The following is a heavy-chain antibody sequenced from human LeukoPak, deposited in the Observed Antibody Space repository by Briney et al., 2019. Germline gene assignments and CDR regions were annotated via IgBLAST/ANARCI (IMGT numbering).Heavy chain of an antibody. CDR1: GFTFSSYG. D-gene: IGHD3-22*01. CDR2: IRYDGSNK. V-gene: IGHV3-30*02. CDR3: AKDSVNSGYYPTYYYYYMDV. Sequence: PGGSLRLSCAASGFTFSSYGMHWVRQAPGKGLEWVAFIRYDGSNKYYADSVKGRFTISRDNSKNTLYLQMNSLRAEDTAVYYCAKDSVNSGYYPTYYYYYMDVWGKGTTVTISS. J-gene: IGHJ6*03.